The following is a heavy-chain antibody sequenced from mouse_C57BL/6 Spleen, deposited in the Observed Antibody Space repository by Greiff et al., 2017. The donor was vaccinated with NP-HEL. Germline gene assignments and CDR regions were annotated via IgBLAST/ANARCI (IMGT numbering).Heavy chain of an antibody. V-gene: IGHV1-69*01. D-gene: IGHD2-3*01. Sequence: VQLQQPGAELVMPGASVKLSCKASGYTFTSYWMHWVKQRPGQGLEWIGEIDPSDSYTNYNQKFKGKSTLTVDKSSSTAYMQLSSLTSEDSAVYYCARERDGSLFAYWGQGTLVTVSA. CDR1: GYTFTSYW. CDR3: ARERDGSLFAY. J-gene: IGHJ3*01. CDR2: IDPSDSYT.